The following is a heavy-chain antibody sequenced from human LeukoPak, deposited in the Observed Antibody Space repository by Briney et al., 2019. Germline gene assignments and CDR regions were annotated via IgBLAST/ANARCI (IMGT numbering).Heavy chain of an antibody. J-gene: IGHJ5*02. CDR3: ARLHRDYGDYTVWFDP. Sequence: SETLSVTCTVSGGSISSYYWGWIRQPPGKGLEWIGYIYYSGSTNYNPSLKSRVTISVDTSKNQFSLKLSSVTAADTTVYYCARLHRDYGDYTVWFDPWGQGTLVTVSS. D-gene: IGHD4-17*01. CDR1: GGSISSYY. V-gene: IGHV4-59*08. CDR2: IYYSGST.